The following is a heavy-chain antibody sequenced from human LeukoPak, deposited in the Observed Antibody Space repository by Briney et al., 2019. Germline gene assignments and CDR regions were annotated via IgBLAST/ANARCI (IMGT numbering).Heavy chain of an antibody. V-gene: IGHV4-39*07. CDR2: IYYSGST. J-gene: IGHJ4*02. D-gene: IGHD5-18*01. Sequence: SETLSLTCTVSGGSISSSSYYWGWIRQPPGKGLEWIGSIYYSGSTYYNPSLKSRVTISVDTSKNQFSLKLSSVTAADTAVYYCASTLTSVDTAMVTNFDYWGQGTLVTVSP. CDR3: ASTLTSVDTAMVTNFDY. CDR1: GGSISSSSYY.